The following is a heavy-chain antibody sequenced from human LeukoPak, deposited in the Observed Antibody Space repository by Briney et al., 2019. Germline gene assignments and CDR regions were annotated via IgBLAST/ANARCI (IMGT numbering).Heavy chain of an antibody. J-gene: IGHJ4*02. V-gene: IGHV1-18*04. CDR2: ISAYNGNT. D-gene: IGHD1-26*01. CDR3: ARDRYHPRSLVGATPLNFADY. Sequence: GASVKVSCKASGYTFTSYYMHWVRQAPGQGLEWMGWISAYNGNTNYAQKLQGRVTMTTDTSTSTAYMELRSLRSDDTAVYYCARDRYHPRSLVGATPLNFADYWGQGTLVTVSS. CDR1: GYTFTSYY.